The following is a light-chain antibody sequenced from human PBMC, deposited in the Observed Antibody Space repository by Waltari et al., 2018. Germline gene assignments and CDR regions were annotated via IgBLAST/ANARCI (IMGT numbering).Light chain of an antibody. CDR3: CSFASTSTLNWV. V-gene: IGLV2-23*01. CDR2: EGT. Sequence: QSALTQPASVSGSPGQSVTISCTETSDDVGNYNLVSWYQQHPGKVPQLMIYEGTKRPSGVSNRFSGSKSGNTASLTISVLQAEDEADYYCCSFASTSTLNWVFGGGTKLTVL. CDR1: SDDVGNYNL. J-gene: IGLJ3*02.